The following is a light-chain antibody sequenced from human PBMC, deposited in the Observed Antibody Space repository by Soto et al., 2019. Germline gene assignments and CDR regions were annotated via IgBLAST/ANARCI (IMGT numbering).Light chain of an antibody. CDR3: QQRSSWPLT. V-gene: IGKV3-11*01. J-gene: IGKJ4*01. CDR1: EGVRNY. Sequence: EIVLTQSPATLSLSPGERATLSCRASEGVRNYLIWYQQKPGLPPRLLIYDTSTRATGIPARFSGSGSGTDYTLTISSLEPEDFGVYYCQQRSSWPLTFGGGTKVEIE. CDR2: DTS.